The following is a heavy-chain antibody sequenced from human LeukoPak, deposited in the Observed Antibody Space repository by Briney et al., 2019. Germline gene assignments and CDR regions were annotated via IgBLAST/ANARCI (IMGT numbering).Heavy chain of an antibody. CDR3: AKDRSYYDSSGYPTNFDY. CDR1: GFTFSSYA. CDR2: ISGSGGST. J-gene: IGHJ4*02. V-gene: IGHV3-23*01. D-gene: IGHD3-22*01. Sequence: GGSLRLSCAASGFTFSSYAMSGVRQAPGKGLEWVSAISGSGGSTYYADSVKGRFTISRDNSKNTLYLQMNSLRAEDTAVYYCAKDRSYYDSSGYPTNFDYWGQGTLVTVSS.